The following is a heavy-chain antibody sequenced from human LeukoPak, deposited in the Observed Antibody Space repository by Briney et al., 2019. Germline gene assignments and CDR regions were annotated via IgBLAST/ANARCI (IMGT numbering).Heavy chain of an antibody. CDR3: ARGSYSGYDGRAFDI. CDR1: GGSISSGGYY. J-gene: IGHJ3*02. V-gene: IGHV4-31*03. CDR2: IYYSGST. D-gene: IGHD5-12*01. Sequence: PSETLSLTCTVSGGSISSGGYYWSWIRQHPGKGLEWIGYIYYSGSTYYNPYLKSRVTISVDTSKNQFSLKLSSVTAADTAVYYCARGSYSGYDGRAFDIWGQGTMVTVSS.